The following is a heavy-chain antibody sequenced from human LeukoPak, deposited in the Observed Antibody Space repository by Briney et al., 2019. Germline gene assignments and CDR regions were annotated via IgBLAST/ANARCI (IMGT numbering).Heavy chain of an antibody. CDR2: INHSGST. V-gene: IGHV4-34*01. CDR1: GGSISSYY. CDR3: ARGLITGN. Sequence: KPSETLSLTCTVSGGSISSYYWSWIRQPPGKGLEWIGEINHSGSTNYNPSLKSRVTISVDTSKNQFSLKLSPVTAADTAVYYCARGLITGNWGQGTLVTVSS. J-gene: IGHJ4*02. D-gene: IGHD1-20*01.